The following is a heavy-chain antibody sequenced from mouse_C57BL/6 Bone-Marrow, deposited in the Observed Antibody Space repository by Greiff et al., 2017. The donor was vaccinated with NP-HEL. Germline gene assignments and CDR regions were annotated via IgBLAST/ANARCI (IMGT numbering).Heavy chain of an antibody. J-gene: IGHJ2*01. V-gene: IGHV1-59*01. CDR3: ARLYYYGSRPYYFDY. CDR2: IDPSDSYT. Sequence: QVQLQQPGAELVRPGTSVKLSCKASGYTFTSYWMHWVKQRPGQGLEWIGVIDPSDSYTNYNQKFKGKATLNVDTSSSTAYMQLSSLTSEDSAVYYCARLYYYGSRPYYFDYWGQGTTLTVSS. D-gene: IGHD1-1*01. CDR1: GYTFTSYW.